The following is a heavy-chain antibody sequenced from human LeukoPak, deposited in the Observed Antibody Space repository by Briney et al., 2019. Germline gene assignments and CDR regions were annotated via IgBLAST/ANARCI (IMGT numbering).Heavy chain of an antibody. CDR2: IYYTGST. CDR3: ARDNKAVAVTGLY. D-gene: IGHD6-19*01. V-gene: IGHV4-59*12. CDR1: GGSISGDY. Sequence: SETLSLTCSVSGGSISGDYWNWLRQPPGKRLEWLGYIYYTGSTNYNPSFKGRVTISTDTSKNQFFLKLTSVAAADTAIYYCARDNKAVAVTGLYWGQGTLVTVSS. J-gene: IGHJ4*02.